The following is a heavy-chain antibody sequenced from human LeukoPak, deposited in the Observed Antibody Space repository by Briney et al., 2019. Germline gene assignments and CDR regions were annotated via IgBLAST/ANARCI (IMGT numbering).Heavy chain of an antibody. CDR2: INPKSGGT. D-gene: IGHD6-19*01. Sequence: ASVKVSCKASGYTFTDYYIHWVRQAPGQGLERMGWINPKSGGTNYAQTFQDRVTMTRDTSISTVYMELSSLRSDDTAVYSCARGVLLAGRGAFDIWGQGTMVTVSS. CDR3: ARGVLLAGRGAFDI. V-gene: IGHV1-2*02. J-gene: IGHJ3*02. CDR1: GYTFTDYY.